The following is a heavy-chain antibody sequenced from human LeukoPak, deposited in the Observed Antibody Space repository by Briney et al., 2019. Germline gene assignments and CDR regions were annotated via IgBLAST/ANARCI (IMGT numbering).Heavy chain of an antibody. CDR1: SGSFSGYF. Sequence: PSETLSLTCVVYSGSFSGYFWSWIRQPPGKGLEWIGEINRSGSTNYNPSLKSRVTISVDTSKNQFSLKLSSVTAADTAVYCCARGIVGPTYFDYWGQGTLVTVSS. V-gene: IGHV4-34*01. CDR3: ARGIVGPTYFDY. D-gene: IGHD1-26*01. J-gene: IGHJ4*02. CDR2: INRSGST.